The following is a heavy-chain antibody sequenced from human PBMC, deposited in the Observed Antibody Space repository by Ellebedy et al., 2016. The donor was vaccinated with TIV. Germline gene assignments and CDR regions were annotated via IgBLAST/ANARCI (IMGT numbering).Heavy chain of an antibody. V-gene: IGHV3-48*02. CDR2: IRRSSTLV. J-gene: IGHJ4*02. Sequence: PGGSLRLSCAASGFTFSTYGMSWVRQAPGKGLEWISYIRRSSTLVYYADSVKGRFSISRDNARNSLYLQMNSLRDDDTAVYYCASSFGSGSSYYYFDYWGQGTLVTVSS. CDR3: ASSFGSGSSYYYFDY. D-gene: IGHD3-10*01. CDR1: GFTFSTYG.